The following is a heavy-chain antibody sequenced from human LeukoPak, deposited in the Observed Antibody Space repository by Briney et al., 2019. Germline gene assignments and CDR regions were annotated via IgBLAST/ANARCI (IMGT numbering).Heavy chain of an antibody. V-gene: IGHV3-30*04. D-gene: IGHD6-25*01. CDR2: TSYDGSNE. J-gene: IGHJ4*02. Sequence: PGRSLRLSCAASGFTFSSYVMHWVRQAPGKGLEWVAITSYDGSNEYYADSVKGRFTISRDNAKNSLYLQMNSLRAEDTAVYYCAREGGHYYFDYWGQGTLVTVSS. CDR3: AREGGHYYFDY. CDR1: GFTFSSYV.